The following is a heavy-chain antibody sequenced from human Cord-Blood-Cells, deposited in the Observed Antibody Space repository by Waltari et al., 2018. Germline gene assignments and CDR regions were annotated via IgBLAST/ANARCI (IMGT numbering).Heavy chain of an antibody. CDR2: INHSVST. CDR1: GGSFSGSY. CDR3: ARDGYCSSTSCYESY. V-gene: IGHV4-34*01. Sequence: QVQLQQWGAGLLKPSETLSLTCAAYGGSFSGSYWSWIRQPPGKGLEWIGEINHSVSTNDNPSLKSRVTRSVDTPKNQFSLKLSSVTAADTAVYYCARDGYCSSTSCYESYWGQGTLVTVSS. J-gene: IGHJ4*02. D-gene: IGHD2-2*01.